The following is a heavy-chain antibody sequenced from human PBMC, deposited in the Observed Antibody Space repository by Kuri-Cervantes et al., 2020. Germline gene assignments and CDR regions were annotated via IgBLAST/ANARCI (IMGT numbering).Heavy chain of an antibody. Sequence: GESLKISCAASGFTFSTSAMAWVRQAPGKGLECVSGISPTGDTTYYVDSVKGRFTISRDNSKNTPYLQINSLRAEDTALYYCAKDHQGVVPDCFDSWGQGTLVTVSS. CDR1: GFTFSTSA. CDR3: AKDHQGVVPDCFDS. V-gene: IGHV3-23*01. D-gene: IGHD3-10*01. CDR2: ISPTGDTT. J-gene: IGHJ4*02.